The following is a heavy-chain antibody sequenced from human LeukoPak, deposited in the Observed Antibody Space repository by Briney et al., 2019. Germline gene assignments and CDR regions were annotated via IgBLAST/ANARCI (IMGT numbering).Heavy chain of an antibody. J-gene: IGHJ3*02. CDR3: ARDWGGYCSSTSCYIPSDDAFDI. D-gene: IGHD2-2*02. Sequence: SVTVSCTASGGTFSSYAISWVRQAPGQGLEWMGGIIPIFGTANYAQKFQGRVTITADESTSTAYMELSSLRSEDTAVYYCARDWGGYCSSTSCYIPSDDAFDIWGQGTMVTVSS. V-gene: IGHV1-69*13. CDR1: GGTFSSYA. CDR2: IIPIFGTA.